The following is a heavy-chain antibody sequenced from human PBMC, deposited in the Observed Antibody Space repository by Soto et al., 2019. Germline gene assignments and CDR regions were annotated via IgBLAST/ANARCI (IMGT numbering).Heavy chain of an antibody. CDR2: IYYSGTT. CDR1: GGSISNYY. D-gene: IGHD3-10*01. V-gene: IGHV4-59*01. Sequence: SEALSVNCRVSGGSISNYYWNWIRQSPGKGLEWIGYIYYSGTTNYNPSLKSRVTISIDTSKNQVSLNLTSVTSADTAVYYCARDQDLGYWGQGTLVTVSS. CDR3: ARDQDLGY. J-gene: IGHJ4*02.